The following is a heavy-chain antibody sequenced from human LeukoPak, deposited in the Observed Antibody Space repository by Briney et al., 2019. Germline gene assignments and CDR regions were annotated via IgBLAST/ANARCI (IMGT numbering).Heavy chain of an antibody. V-gene: IGHV3-7*01. CDR3: VRNRYNLDV. J-gene: IGHJ6*02. CDR1: GLILSNNS. D-gene: IGHD1-1*01. CDR2: IKQDGSEK. Sequence: QPGGSLGLSCAVSGLILSNNSMTWVRQAPGKGLEWVASIKQDGSEKYYVDSVKGRFTISRDNAKNSLYLEMNSLRAEDTALYYCVRNRYNLDVWGQGTTVTVSS.